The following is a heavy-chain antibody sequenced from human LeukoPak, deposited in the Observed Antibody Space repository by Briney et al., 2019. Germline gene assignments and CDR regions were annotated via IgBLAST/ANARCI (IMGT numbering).Heavy chain of an antibody. CDR3: AADPXFHWGSTAFDY. CDR1: GFTFTSSA. V-gene: IGHV1-58*01. Sequence: GASVKVSCKASGFTFTSSAVQWVRQARGQRLEWIGWIVVGSGNTNYAQKFQERVTITRDMSTSTAYMELSSLRSEDTAVYYCAADPXFHWGSTAFDYWGQGTLVTVSS. CDR2: IVVGSGNT. J-gene: IGHJ4*02. D-gene: IGHD3-9*01.